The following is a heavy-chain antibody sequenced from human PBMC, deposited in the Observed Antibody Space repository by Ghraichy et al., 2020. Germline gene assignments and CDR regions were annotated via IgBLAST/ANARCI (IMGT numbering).Heavy chain of an antibody. D-gene: IGHD3-9*01. CDR2: INSDGSST. Sequence: LSLTCAASGFTFSSYWMHWVRQAPGKGLVWVSRINSDGSSTSYADSVKGRFTISRDNAKNTLYLQMNSLRAEDTAVYYCARDGGTYDILTGYYNSLAEYFQHWGQGTLVTVSS. CDR3: ARDGGTYDILTGYYNSLAEYFQH. V-gene: IGHV3-74*01. J-gene: IGHJ1*01. CDR1: GFTFSSYW.